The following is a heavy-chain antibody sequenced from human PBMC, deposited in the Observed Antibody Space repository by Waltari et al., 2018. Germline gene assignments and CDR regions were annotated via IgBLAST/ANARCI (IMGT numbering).Heavy chain of an antibody. D-gene: IGHD6-13*01. CDR2: IYYSGST. CDR1: GGSISSSSYY. CDR3: AKVAAAGSPSADIDY. J-gene: IGHJ4*02. Sequence: QLQLQESGPGLVKPSETLSLTCTVSGGSISSSSYYWGWIRQPPGKGLEWIGSIYYSGSTYYNPSLKSRVTISVDTSKNQFSLKLSSVTAADTAVYYCAKVAAAGSPSADIDYWGQGTLVTVSS. V-gene: IGHV4-39*07.